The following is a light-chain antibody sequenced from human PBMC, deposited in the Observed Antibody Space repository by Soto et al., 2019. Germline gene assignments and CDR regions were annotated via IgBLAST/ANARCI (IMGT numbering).Light chain of an antibody. J-gene: IGLJ1*01. Sequence: QSVLTQPPSASGSPGQSVTISCIGTSSDVGGYNYVSWYQQHPGKAPKLMIYEVSKRPSGVPDRFSGSKSGNTASLTVSGLQAEDEADYYCSSYAGSNNVFGTGTKVNVL. CDR2: EVS. CDR1: SSDVGGYNY. CDR3: SSYAGSNNV. V-gene: IGLV2-8*01.